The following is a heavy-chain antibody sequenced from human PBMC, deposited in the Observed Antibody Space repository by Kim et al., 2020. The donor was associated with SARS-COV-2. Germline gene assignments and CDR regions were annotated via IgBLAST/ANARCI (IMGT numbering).Heavy chain of an antibody. CDR2: ST. CDR3: ARSFRNAFDI. V-gene: IGHV6-1*01. J-gene: IGHJ3*02. Sequence: STDYAVSVKSRIIINPDTTKNPFSLQLNSVTPEDTAVYYCARSFRNAFDIWGQGTMVTVSS.